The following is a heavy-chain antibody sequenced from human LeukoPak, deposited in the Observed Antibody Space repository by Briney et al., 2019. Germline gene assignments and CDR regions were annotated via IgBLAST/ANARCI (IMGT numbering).Heavy chain of an antibody. J-gene: IGHJ4*02. V-gene: IGHV3-30*18. CDR2: ISYDGSDK. CDR1: GFTFRSYG. CDR3: AKDRTHCSGGSCFDLDQ. D-gene: IGHD2-15*01. Sequence: PGRSQRLSCAASGFTFRSYGIHWVRQAPGKGLEWVAVISYDGSDKYYVDSVKGRFSISRDNSKNTLYLQMNSLRAEDTAMYYCAKDRTHCSGGSCFDLDQWGQGTLVAVSS.